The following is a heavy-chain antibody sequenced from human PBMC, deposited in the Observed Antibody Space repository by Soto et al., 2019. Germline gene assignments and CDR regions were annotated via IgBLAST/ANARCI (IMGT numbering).Heavy chain of an antibody. D-gene: IGHD3-22*01. CDR1: GGSISSGGYY. V-gene: IGHV4-31*03. Sequence: PSETLSLTCTVSGGSISSGGYYWSWISQHPGKGLEWSGYIYYSGSTYYNPSLKSRVTISVDTSKNQFSLKLSSVTAADTAVYYCAREAMIPAGVDYCGQGTLVTVSS. CDR2: IYYSGST. CDR3: AREAMIPAGVDY. J-gene: IGHJ4*02.